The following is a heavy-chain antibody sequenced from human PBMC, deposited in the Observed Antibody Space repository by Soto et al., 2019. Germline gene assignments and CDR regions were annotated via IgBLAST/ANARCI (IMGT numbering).Heavy chain of an antibody. CDR3: AKDRGGLIGGGMDV. Sequence: EVQLVESGGGLVQPGRSLRLSCAASGLTFDDYAMNWVRQAPGKGLEWVSGISWNSGSIDYADSVKGRFTISRDNAKNSLYLQMSRLRDEDTALYYCAKDRGGLIGGGMDVWGQGTTVTVSS. J-gene: IGHJ6*02. CDR2: ISWNSGSI. CDR1: GLTFDDYA. D-gene: IGHD3-16*01. V-gene: IGHV3-9*01.